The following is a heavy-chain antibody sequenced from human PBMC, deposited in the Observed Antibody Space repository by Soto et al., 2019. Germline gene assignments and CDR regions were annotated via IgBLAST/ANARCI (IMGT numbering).Heavy chain of an antibody. D-gene: IGHD3-16*01. CDR3: IKDIVAGGAGC. Sequence: EVQLVESGGGLVQPGRSLRLSCAASGFTSDDDGMHWVRQAPGKGLEWVSGIILSSGHIDYADSVKGRFTISRDNAKYSMYLQMNNLRTEDTALYYCIKDIVAGGAGCWGQGTLVTVSS. CDR2: IILSSGHI. V-gene: IGHV3-9*02. CDR1: GFTSDDDG. J-gene: IGHJ4*02.